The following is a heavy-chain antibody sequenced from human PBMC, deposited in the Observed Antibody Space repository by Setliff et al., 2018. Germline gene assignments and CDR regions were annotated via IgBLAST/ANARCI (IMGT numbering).Heavy chain of an antibody. CDR2: IYTSGST. D-gene: IGHD3-3*01. V-gene: IGHV4-61*02. Sequence: SETLSLTCTVSGGSISSGSYYWSWIRQPAGKGLEWIGRIYTSGSTNYNPSLKSRVTISVDTSKNQFSLKLSSVTAADTAVYYCARGISFHLEWLLWGQGTLVTVSS. J-gene: IGHJ4*02. CDR1: GGSISSGSYY. CDR3: ARGISFHLEWLL.